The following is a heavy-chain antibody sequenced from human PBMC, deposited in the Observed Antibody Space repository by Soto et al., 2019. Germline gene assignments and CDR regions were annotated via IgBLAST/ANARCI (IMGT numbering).Heavy chain of an antibody. CDR3: ARTPGQRGPPGGMDV. J-gene: IGHJ6*02. V-gene: IGHV4-31*03. CDR2: IYYSGST. Sequence: SETLSLTCTVSGGSISSGGYYWSWIRQHPGKGLEWIGYIYYSGSTYYNPSLKSRVTISVDTSKNQFSLKLSSVTAADTAVYYCARTPGQRGPPGGMDVWGQGTTVTVSS. D-gene: IGHD6-25*01. CDR1: GGSISSGGYY.